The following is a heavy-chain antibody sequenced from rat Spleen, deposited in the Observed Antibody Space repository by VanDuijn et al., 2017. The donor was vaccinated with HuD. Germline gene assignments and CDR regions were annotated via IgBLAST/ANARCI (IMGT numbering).Heavy chain of an antibody. CDR3: ARSRYNNYVMDA. V-gene: IGHV3-3*01. J-gene: IGHJ4*01. D-gene: IGHD1-10*01. Sequence: VQLQESGPGLVKPSQSLSLTCSVTAYSITSSYRWNWIRKFPGNKLEWMGHIKRACTTNYNPSLKSRISITRDTSKNQFFLQVNSVSTEDTATYYCARSRYNNYVMDAWGQGASVTVSA. CDR2: IKRACTT. CDR1: AYSITSSYR.